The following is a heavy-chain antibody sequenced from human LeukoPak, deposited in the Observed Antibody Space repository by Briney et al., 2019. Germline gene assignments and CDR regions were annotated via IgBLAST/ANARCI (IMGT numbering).Heavy chain of an antibody. CDR1: GGPISSYY. D-gene: IGHD2-2*01. CDR3: ARAPYCSSTSCYPFDY. CDR2: IYYSGST. Sequence: SDTLSLTCTVSGGPISSYYWSWIRQPPGKGLEWIGYIYYSGSTNYNPSLKSRVTISVDTSKNQFSLKLSSVTAADTAVYYCARAPYCSSTSCYPFDYWGQGTLVTVSS. J-gene: IGHJ4*02. V-gene: IGHV4-59*07.